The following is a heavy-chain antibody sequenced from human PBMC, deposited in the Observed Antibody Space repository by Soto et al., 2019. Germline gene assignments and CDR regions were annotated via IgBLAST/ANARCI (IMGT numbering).Heavy chain of an antibody. D-gene: IGHD3-16*02. CDR1: GGSISSYY. CDR2: IYYSGST. Sequence: SETLSLTCTVSGGSISSYYWSWIRQPPGKGLEWIGYIYYSGSTNYNPSLKSRVTISVDTSKNQFSLKLSSVTAADTAVYYCAGLQSMRLSGLDPWGQGTLVTVSS. J-gene: IGHJ5*02. CDR3: AGLQSMRLSGLDP. V-gene: IGHV4-59*08.